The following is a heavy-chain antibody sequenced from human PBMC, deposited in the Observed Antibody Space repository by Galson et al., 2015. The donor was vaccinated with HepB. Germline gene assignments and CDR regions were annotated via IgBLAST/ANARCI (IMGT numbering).Heavy chain of an antibody. CDR1: GFSLSTRGMC. Sequence: PALVKPTQTLTLTSTFSGFSLSTRGMCVSWIRQPPGKALEWLALIDWDDDKYYSTSLKTRLTISKDTSKNQVILTMTNMDPVDTAPYFCARIPYSGSYSFDYWGQGTLVTVSA. V-gene: IGHV2-70*01. CDR2: IDWDDDK. D-gene: IGHD1-26*01. J-gene: IGHJ4*02. CDR3: ARIPYSGSYSFDY.